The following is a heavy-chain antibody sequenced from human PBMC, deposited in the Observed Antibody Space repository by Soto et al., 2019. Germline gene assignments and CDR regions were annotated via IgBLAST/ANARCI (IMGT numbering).Heavy chain of an antibody. CDR1: GGTFSSYA. Sequence: ASVKVSCKASGGTFSSYAISWVRQAPGQGLEWMGGIIPIFGTANYAQKFQGRVTITADKSTSTAYMELSSLRSEDTAVYYCARSACCGGDCYSSAYYYGMDVWGQGTTVTVSS. J-gene: IGHJ6*02. CDR3: ARSACCGGDCYSSAYYYGMDV. V-gene: IGHV1-69*06. D-gene: IGHD2-21*02. CDR2: IIPIFGTA.